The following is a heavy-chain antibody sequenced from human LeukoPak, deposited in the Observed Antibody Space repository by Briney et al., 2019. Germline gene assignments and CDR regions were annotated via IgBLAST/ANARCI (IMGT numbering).Heavy chain of an antibody. CDR2: IYYSGST. Sequence: SETLSLTCTVSGGSISSHYWSWIRQPPGKGLEWIGYIYYSGSTNYNPSLKSRVTISVDTSKNQFSLKLSSVTAADTAVYYCARGRYCSSTSCYSRWFDPWGQGTLVTVSS. D-gene: IGHD2-2*01. CDR1: GGSISSHY. CDR3: ARGRYCSSTSCYSRWFDP. V-gene: IGHV4-59*11. J-gene: IGHJ5*02.